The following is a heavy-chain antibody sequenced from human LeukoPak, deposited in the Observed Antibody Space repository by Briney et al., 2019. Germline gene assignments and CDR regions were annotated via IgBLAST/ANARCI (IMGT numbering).Heavy chain of an antibody. CDR3: ARLELGYGYFDY. J-gene: IGHJ4*02. D-gene: IGHD5-18*01. CDR2: IYYSGST. CDR1: GGSISSYY. V-gene: IGHV4-59*08. Sequence: PSETLSLTCTVSGGSISSYYWSWIRQPPGKGLEWIGYIYYSGSTNYNPSLKSRVTISVDTSKNQFSLKLSSVTAADTAVYYCARLELGYGYFDYWGQGTLVTVSS.